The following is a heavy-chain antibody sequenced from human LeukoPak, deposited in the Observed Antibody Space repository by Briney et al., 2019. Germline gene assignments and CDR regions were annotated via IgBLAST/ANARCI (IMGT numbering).Heavy chain of an antibody. CDR1: GGSISSGGYY. V-gene: IGHV4-30-4*01. J-gene: IGHJ5*02. D-gene: IGHD3-22*01. CDR3: ARPYYYDSRIDP. Sequence: SETLSLTCTVSGGSISSGGYYWSWIRQPPGKGLEWIAYMYYSGSTYYNPSPKSRVTMSADTSKNQLSLKLSSVTAADTAVYYCARPYYYDSRIDPWGQGILVTVSS. CDR2: MYYSGST.